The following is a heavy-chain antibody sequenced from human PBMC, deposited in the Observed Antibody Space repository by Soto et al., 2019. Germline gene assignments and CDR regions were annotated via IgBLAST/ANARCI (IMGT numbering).Heavy chain of an antibody. J-gene: IGHJ4*02. CDR3: ARPGRYSSGWYSFDY. D-gene: IGHD6-19*01. V-gene: IGHV1-3*01. CDR2: INAGNGNT. CDR1: GYTFTSYA. Sequence: ASVKVSCKASGYTFTSYAMHWVHQAPGQRLEWMGWINAGNGNTKYSQKFQGRVTITRDTSASTAYMELSSLRSEDTAVYYCARPGRYSSGWYSFDYWGQGTLVTVSS.